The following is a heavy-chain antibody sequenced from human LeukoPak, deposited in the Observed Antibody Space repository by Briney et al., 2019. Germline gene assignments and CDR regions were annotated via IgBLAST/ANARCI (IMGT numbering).Heavy chain of an antibody. Sequence: ASVKVSCKASGYTFTGYYMHWVQQAPGQGLEWMGWINPNSGGTNYAQKFQGRVTMTRDTSISTAYMELSRLRSDDTAVYYCARDLGTPAYYYDSSAPHWFDPWGQGTLVTVSS. V-gene: IGHV1-2*02. J-gene: IGHJ5*02. CDR1: GYTFTGYY. CDR2: INPNSGGT. D-gene: IGHD3-22*01. CDR3: ARDLGTPAYYYDSSAPHWFDP.